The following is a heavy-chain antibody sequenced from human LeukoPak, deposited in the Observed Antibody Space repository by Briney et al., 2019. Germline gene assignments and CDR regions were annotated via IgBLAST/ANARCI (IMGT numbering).Heavy chain of an antibody. CDR2: VYPGDSSA. CDR3: ARKSYYDSFQHAFDI. J-gene: IGHJ3*02. Sequence: GESLQISCKGSGYRFSTSWIAWVRQLPGKGLEWMGIVYPGDSSARYSPSLQGQVTMSADTSINTAYLQWNSLKASDTAMYYCARKSYYDSFQHAFDIWGQGTMVTVSS. D-gene: IGHD3-22*01. CDR1: GYRFSTSW. V-gene: IGHV5-51*01.